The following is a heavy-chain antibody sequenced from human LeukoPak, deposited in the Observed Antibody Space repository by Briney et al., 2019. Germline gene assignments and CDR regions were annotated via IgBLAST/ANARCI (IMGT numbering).Heavy chain of an antibody. CDR3: ARVYYDSSGYYSFDY. J-gene: IGHJ4*02. CDR1: GYTFTSYG. Sequence: ASVKVSCKAPGYTFTSYGISWVRQAPGQGLEWMGWISAYNGNTNYAQKLQGRVTMTTDTSTSTAYMELRSLRSDDTAVYYCARVYYDSSGYYSFDYWGQGTLVTVSS. CDR2: ISAYNGNT. D-gene: IGHD3-22*01. V-gene: IGHV1-18*01.